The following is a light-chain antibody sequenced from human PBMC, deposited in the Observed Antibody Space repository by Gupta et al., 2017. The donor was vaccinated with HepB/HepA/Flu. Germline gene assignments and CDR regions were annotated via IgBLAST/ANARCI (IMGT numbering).Light chain of an antibody. J-gene: IGKJ4*01. CDR2: AAS. Sequence: EIVMTQSPATLSVSPGERATLSCRASQSVRINLAWYQQIPGQPPRLLIYAASTRASGVPPRFSGSGSGTEFTLTISSLQSEDFAVYYCQQDDDWPPLTFGGGTKVAI. V-gene: IGKV3-15*01. CDR1: QSVRIN. CDR3: QQDDDWPPLT.